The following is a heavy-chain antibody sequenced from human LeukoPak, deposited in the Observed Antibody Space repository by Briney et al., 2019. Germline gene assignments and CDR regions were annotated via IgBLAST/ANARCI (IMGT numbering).Heavy chain of an antibody. CDR2: INHSGST. CDR1: GGSFSGYY. V-gene: IGHV4-34*01. J-gene: IGHJ4*02. Sequence: SETLSLTCAVYGGSFSGYYWSWIRQPPGKGLEWIGEINHSGSTNYNPSLKCRVTISVDTSKNQFSLKLSSVTAADTAVYYCARHGRQYYYDSYFDYWGQGALVTVSS. D-gene: IGHD3-22*01. CDR3: ARHGRQYYYDSYFDY.